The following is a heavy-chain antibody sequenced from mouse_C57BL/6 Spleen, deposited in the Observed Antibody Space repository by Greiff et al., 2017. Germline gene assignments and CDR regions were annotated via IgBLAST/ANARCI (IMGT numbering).Heavy chain of an antibody. CDR3: AIGGYAHYCAMDD. Sequence: QVQLKESGAELVKPGASVKISCKASGYAFSSYWMNWVKQRPGKGLEWIGQIYPGDGDTNYNGKFKGKATLTADKSSSTAYMQLSSLTSEDSAVYFGAIGGYAHYCAMDDWGQGTSVTVSS. D-gene: IGHD2-14*01. V-gene: IGHV1-80*01. CDR2: IYPGDGDT. CDR1: GYAFSSYW. J-gene: IGHJ4*01.